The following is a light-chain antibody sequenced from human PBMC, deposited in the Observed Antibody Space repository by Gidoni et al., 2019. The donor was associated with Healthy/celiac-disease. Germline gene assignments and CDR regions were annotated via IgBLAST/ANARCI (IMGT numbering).Light chain of an antibody. CDR3: QAWDSSTEV. J-gene: IGLJ2*01. CDR1: KLGDKY. Sequence: SYELTQPPSVYVPPGQTASITCSGDKLGDKYACWYQQKPGQSPVLVIYQDSKRPSGIPERFSGSNSGNTATLTISGTQAMDEADYYCQAWDSSTEVFGGGTKLTVL. V-gene: IGLV3-1*01. CDR2: QDS.